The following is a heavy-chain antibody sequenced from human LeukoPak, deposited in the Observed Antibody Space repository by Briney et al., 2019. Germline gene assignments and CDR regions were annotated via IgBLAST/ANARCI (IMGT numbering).Heavy chain of an antibody. V-gene: IGHV3-23*01. D-gene: IGHD3-10*01. CDR3: AKGSDYYGSVTSKKTD. Sequence: HPGGSPRLSCSVSGFTFSNYVMHWVRQAPGEGLEWVSLISGGSGNIYYVDSVKGRFTISRDNSKNTLYVQMTSLRAEDTAIYYCAKGSDYYGSVTSKKTDCGQRTLVTVSS. CDR2: ISGGSGNI. J-gene: IGHJ4*02. CDR1: GFTFSNYV.